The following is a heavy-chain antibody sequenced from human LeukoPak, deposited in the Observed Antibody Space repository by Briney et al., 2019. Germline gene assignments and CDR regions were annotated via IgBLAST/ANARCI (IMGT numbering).Heavy chain of an antibody. D-gene: IGHD6-6*01. CDR2: VRSKAYGGTT. CDR1: GFTFGDYA. CDR3: TSALGPSAHDPYYYYYYGMDV. Sequence: GRSLRLSCSASGFTFGDYAMSWVRQGPGKGREWGVCVRSKAYGGTTEYAASVKGRFTISRDDSKSIAYLQMNSLKTEDTAVYYCTSALGPSAHDPYYYYYYGMDVWGQGTTVTVSS. V-gene: IGHV3-49*04. J-gene: IGHJ6*02.